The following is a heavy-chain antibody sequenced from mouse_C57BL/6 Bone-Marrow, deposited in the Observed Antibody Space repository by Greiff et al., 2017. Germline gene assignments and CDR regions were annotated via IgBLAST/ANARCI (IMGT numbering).Heavy chain of an antibody. J-gene: IGHJ3*01. CDR2: IDPENGDT. V-gene: IGHV14-4*01. D-gene: IGHD2-4*01. Sequence: EVQLQQSGAELVRPGASVKLSCTASGFNIKDDYMHWVKQRPEQGLEWIGWIDPENGDTEYASKFQGKATITADISSNTACLQLSSLTSEDTAVYYCTTPYDYDGPRGFAYWGQGTLVTVSA. CDR1: GFNIKDDY. CDR3: TTPYDYDGPRGFAY.